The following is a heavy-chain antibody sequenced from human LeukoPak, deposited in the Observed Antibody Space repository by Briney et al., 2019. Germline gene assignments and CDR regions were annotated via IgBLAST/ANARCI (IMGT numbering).Heavy chain of an antibody. Sequence: GASVKVSCKASGYSFTSYGITWVRQAPGQGLEWMGWINPYNGNTNYAQKLQGRVTMTTDTSTSTAYMDLRSLRSDDTAVYYCAREHSGWFCSNWGQGTLVTVSS. J-gene: IGHJ4*02. D-gene: IGHD6-19*01. CDR2: INPYNGNT. CDR3: AREHSGWFCSN. V-gene: IGHV1-18*01. CDR1: GYSFTSYG.